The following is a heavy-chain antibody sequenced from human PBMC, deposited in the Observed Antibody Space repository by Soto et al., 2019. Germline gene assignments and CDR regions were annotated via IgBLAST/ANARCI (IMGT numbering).Heavy chain of an antibody. J-gene: IGHJ6*01. Sequence: PSETLSLTCAFSVYSISSGYYWCGIRQPPGKVLEWIGSIYHSGSTYYNPSLKSRVTISVNTSKNQFSLTLSAVTAADTAVYYCVGSFGSGRTRGSMEVWGQGTTVTVSS. CDR1: VYSISSGYY. D-gene: IGHD3-10*01. CDR3: VGSFGSGRTRGSMEV. CDR2: IYHSGST. V-gene: IGHV4-38-2*01.